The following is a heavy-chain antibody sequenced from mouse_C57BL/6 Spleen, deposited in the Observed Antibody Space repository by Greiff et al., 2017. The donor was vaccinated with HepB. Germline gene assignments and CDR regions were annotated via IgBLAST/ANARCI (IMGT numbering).Heavy chain of an antibody. Sequence: EVMLVESGPELVKPGASVKISCKASGYSFTGYYMNWVKQSPEKSLEWIGEINPSTGGTTYNQKFKAKATLTVDKSSSTAYMQLKSLTSEDSAVYYCARGYGNYVSYWYFDVWGTGTTVTVSS. J-gene: IGHJ1*03. CDR2: INPSTGGT. D-gene: IGHD2-10*02. CDR3: ARGYGNYVSYWYFDV. CDR1: GYSFTGYY. V-gene: IGHV1-42*01.